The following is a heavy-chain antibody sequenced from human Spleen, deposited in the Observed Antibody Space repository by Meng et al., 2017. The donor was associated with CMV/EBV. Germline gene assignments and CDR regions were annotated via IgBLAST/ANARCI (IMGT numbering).Heavy chain of an antibody. CDR1: GGTFSSYA. Sequence: SVKVSCKASGGTFSSYAISWVRQAPGQGLEWMGGIIPTFGTANYAQKFQGRVTITTDESTSTAYMELSSLRSEDTAVYYCARAETYYYDSSGYYGMDVWGQGTTVTVSS. D-gene: IGHD3-22*01. J-gene: IGHJ6*02. CDR2: IIPTFGTA. CDR3: ARAETYYYDSSGYYGMDV. V-gene: IGHV1-69*05.